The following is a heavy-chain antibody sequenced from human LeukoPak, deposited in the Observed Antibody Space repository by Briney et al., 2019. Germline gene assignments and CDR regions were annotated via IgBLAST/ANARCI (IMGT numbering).Heavy chain of an antibody. D-gene: IGHD2-15*01. CDR3: AKDSHRYCSGGSCRPDY. CDR2: IRYDGSNK. CDR1: GFTFSSYG. J-gene: IGHJ4*02. Sequence: GGSLRLSCAASGFTFSSYGMHWVRQAPGKGLEWAAFIRYDGSNKYYADSVKGRFTISRDNSKNTLYLQMNSLRAEDTAVYYCAKDSHRYCSGGSCRPDYWGQGTLVTVSS. V-gene: IGHV3-30*02.